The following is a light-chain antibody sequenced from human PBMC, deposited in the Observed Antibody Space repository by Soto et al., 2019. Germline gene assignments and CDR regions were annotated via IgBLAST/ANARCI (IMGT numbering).Light chain of an antibody. CDR2: GAS. CDR1: QSVSSQ. CDR3: QHFSPSPIT. V-gene: IGKV3-20*01. J-gene: IGKJ5*01. Sequence: VLTQSPGTLSLSPGERATLSCRASQSVSSQLAWYQQKPGQAPRLLTYGASNRATGIPDWFSGSGSGTDFSLTISRLEPEDFAVYYCQHFSPSPITFGQGTRLEIK.